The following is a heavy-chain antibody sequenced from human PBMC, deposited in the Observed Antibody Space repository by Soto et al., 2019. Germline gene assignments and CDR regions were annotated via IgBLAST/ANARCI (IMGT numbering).Heavy chain of an antibody. CDR3: ARGAALAGKLDL. CDR1: GFTLSSNS. D-gene: IGHD6-19*01. V-gene: IGHV3-21*06. CDR2: ISSSGSYT. J-gene: IGHJ4*02. Sequence: GGSLRLSCVASGFTLSSNSMTWVRQAPGKGLEWVASISSSGSYTHYADSVKGRFTISRDNAKDSLHLQMNSLTGEDSAVYYCARGAALAGKLDLWGQGTLVTVSS.